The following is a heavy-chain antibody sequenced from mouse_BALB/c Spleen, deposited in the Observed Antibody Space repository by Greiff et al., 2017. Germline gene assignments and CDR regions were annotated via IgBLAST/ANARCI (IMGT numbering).Heavy chain of an antibody. D-gene: IGHD1-1*01. CDR3: ASENYYGSSYAAY. CDR1: GYSFTGYT. CDR2: INPYNGGT. Sequence: VKPGASMKISCKASGYSFTGYTMNWVKQSHGKNLEWIGLINPYNGGTSYNQKFKGKATLTVDKSSSTAYMELLSLTSEDSAVYYCASENYYGSSYAAYWGQGTLVTVSA. J-gene: IGHJ3*01. V-gene: IGHV1-26*01.